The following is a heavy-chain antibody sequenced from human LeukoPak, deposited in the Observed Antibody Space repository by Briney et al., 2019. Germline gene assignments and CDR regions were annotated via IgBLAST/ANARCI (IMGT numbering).Heavy chain of an antibody. J-gene: IGHJ5*02. V-gene: IGHV3-7*01. Sequence: GGSLRLSCAASGFTFSSYWMSWVRQAPGKGLEWVANIKPDGSEKYNVASVKGRFTISRDNSKNTLYLQMKSLRAEDTAVYYCAKGGLGNVDTSGYHDHWGQGTLVTVSS. CDR2: IKPDGSEK. CDR3: AKGGLGNVDTSGYHDH. D-gene: IGHD3-22*01. CDR1: GFTFSSYW.